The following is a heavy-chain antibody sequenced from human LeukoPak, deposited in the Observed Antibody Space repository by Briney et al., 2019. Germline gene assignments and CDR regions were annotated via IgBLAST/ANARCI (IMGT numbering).Heavy chain of an antibody. J-gene: IGHJ4*02. V-gene: IGHV1-2*02. CDR2: INPNSGGT. CDR1: GYTFTGYY. D-gene: IGHD6-13*01. CDR3: ARAGSSWYVYFDH. Sequence: ASVKVSCKASGYTFTGYYMHWVRQAPGQGLEWMGWINPNSGGTNYAQKFQGRVTMTRDTSISTAYMELSRLRSDDTAVYYCARAGSSWYVYFDHWGQGTLVTVSS.